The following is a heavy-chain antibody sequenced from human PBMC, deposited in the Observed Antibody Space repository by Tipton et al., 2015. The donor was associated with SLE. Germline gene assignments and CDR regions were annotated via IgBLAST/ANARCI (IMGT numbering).Heavy chain of an antibody. CDR3: ARPYCGGDCSDL. Sequence: TLSLTCTASGGSISSGSYYWSWIRQPAGKGLEWIGRIYTSGSTNYNPSLKSRATISVDTSKNQFSLKLSSVTAADTAVYYCARPYCGGDCSDLWGRGALVTVSS. J-gene: IGHJ2*01. CDR1: GGSISSGSYY. D-gene: IGHD2-21*01. CDR2: IYTSGST. V-gene: IGHV4-61*02.